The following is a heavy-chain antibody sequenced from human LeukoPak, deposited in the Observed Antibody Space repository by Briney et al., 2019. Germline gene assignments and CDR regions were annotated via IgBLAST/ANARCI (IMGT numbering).Heavy chain of an antibody. D-gene: IGHD6-19*01. V-gene: IGHV3-21*01. CDR3: ARAPVAGTSYFDY. CDR2: ISGSSSYI. J-gene: IGHJ4*02. Sequence: GGSLRLSCAASGFTFSSYSVNWLRQAPGKGLEWVSSISGSSSYIYYADSVKGRFTISRDNAKNSVYLQLNSLRAEDTALYCCARAPVAGTSYFDYWGQGTLVTVSS. CDR1: GFTFSSYS.